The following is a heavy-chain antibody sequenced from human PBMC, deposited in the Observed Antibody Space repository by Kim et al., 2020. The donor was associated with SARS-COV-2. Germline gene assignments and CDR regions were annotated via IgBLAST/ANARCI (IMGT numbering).Heavy chain of an antibody. Sequence: GGSLRLSCAASGFTFRTYGMHWVRRAPGKGLEWVAVIWVDGSQKYYADSVKGRVTISRDNSRNTLYLEMNSLRAEDTAVYYCARACILLSGNYNLDYWGLGPLVTVPS. D-gene: IGHD1-26*01. CDR2: IWVDGSQK. CDR3: ARACILLSGNYNLDY. J-gene: IGHJ4*02. V-gene: IGHV3-33*01. CDR1: GFTFRTYG.